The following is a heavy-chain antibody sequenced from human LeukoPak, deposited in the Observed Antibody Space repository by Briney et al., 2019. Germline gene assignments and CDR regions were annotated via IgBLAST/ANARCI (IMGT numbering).Heavy chain of an antibody. CDR3: AKQDIRSSGWYD. V-gene: IGHV3-64*02. D-gene: IGHD6-13*01. Sequence: GGSLRLSCTASGFTFSNYAMHWVRQAPGKRLEYISSISRRGDRTYYADSVKGRFTISRDKSKNTLFLQMGSLRAGDTSVYYCAKQDIRSSGWYDWGQGTLVTVSS. J-gene: IGHJ4*02. CDR1: GFTFSNYA. CDR2: ISRRGDRT.